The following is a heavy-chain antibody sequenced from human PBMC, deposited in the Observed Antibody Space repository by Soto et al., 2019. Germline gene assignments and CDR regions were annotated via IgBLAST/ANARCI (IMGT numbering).Heavy chain of an antibody. CDR2: IYYSGST. Sequence: PSETLSLTCTVCGGSVGFSYYYWTWIRQPPGKGLEWIGNIYYSGSTKHNPSLKSRVTISADTSKNQFSLKLSSVTAADTAVYYCAREGCSGGSCYSGYNLGIDYWGQGTLVTVSS. D-gene: IGHD2-15*01. V-gene: IGHV4-61*01. J-gene: IGHJ4*02. CDR3: AREGCSGGSCYSGYNLGIDY. CDR1: GGSVGFSYYY.